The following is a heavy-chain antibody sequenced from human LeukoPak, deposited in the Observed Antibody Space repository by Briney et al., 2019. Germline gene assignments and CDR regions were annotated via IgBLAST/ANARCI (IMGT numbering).Heavy chain of an antibody. CDR3: ARDIAVAFFDY. J-gene: IGHJ4*02. D-gene: IGHD6-19*01. Sequence: SETLSLTCAVYGGSFSGYYWSWIRQPPGKGLEWIGEINHSGGTNYNPSLKSRVTISVDTSKNQFSLKLSSVTAADTAVYYCARDIAVAFFDYWGQGTLVTVSS. V-gene: IGHV4-34*01. CDR2: INHSGGT. CDR1: GGSFSGYY.